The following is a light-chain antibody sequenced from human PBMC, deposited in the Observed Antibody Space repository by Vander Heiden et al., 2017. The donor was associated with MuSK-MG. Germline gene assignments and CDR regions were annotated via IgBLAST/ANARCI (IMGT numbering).Light chain of an antibody. V-gene: IGKV1-39*01. Sequence: DIQMTQSPSSLSASVVDRVTITCRASQSISSYLKWYQQKPGKAPKLLIYAAASLQSGVPSRFSGSGSGTDFTLTISRLQPEDFATYYCLQRDSTPWTFGPGTKVEIK. CDR2: AAA. CDR1: QSISSY. CDR3: LQRDSTPWT. J-gene: IGKJ1*01.